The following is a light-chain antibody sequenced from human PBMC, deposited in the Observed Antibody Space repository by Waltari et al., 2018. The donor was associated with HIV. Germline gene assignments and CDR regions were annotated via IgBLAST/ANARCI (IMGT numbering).Light chain of an antibody. CDR1: ALAKQH. V-gene: IGLV3-25*03. Sequence: SYELTQPPSVSVSRDQTATITCSGDALAKQHSYWYQQKAGQAPVLVIFAGTERPSGIPERFSGTRSETTVTLTITGVQAEDEADYYCESADSTGSYYVFGRGTRLTVL. J-gene: IGLJ2*01. CDR2: AGT. CDR3: ESADSTGSYYV.